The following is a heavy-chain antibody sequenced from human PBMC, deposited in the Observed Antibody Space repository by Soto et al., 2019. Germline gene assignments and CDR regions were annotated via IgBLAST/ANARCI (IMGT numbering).Heavy chain of an antibody. J-gene: IGHJ6*01. V-gene: IGHV1-46*01. CDR2: TNPHGRTT. D-gene: IGHD3-16*01. CDR3: ARVKMGPRRDFMEV. Sequence: ASVKVSCKASRYIFTYSFFHWVRQAPGQGLEWMGITNPHGRTTNYEQRFKGRVNMTWDTSASTVYMEVTSLRPEDTAVYYCARVKMGPRRDFMEVLGQRTRVSVSS. CDR1: RYIFTYSF.